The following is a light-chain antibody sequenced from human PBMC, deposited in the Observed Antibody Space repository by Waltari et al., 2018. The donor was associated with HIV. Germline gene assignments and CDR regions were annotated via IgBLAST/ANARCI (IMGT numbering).Light chain of an antibody. V-gene: IGKV3D-7*01. J-gene: IGKJ1*01. CDR2: GAS. CDR1: QSVSSSS. Sequence: IVMTQSPATLSLSPGERATLSCRASQSVSSSSLSWYQQKPGQAPRLLIYGASTRATGIPARFSGSGSGTDFTLTISSLQPEDFAVYYCQQDYNLPWTFGQGTKVEIK. CDR3: QQDYNLPWT.